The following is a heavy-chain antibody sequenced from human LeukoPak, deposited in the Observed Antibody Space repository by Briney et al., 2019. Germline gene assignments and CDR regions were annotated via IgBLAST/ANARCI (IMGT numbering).Heavy chain of an antibody. CDR3: ARMYSSGYDAFDI. Sequence: SETLTLTCTVSGGSISSYHWSWIRQPPGKGLEWIGYIYYSGSTNYNPSLKSRVTISVDTSKNQFSLKLSSVTAADTAVYYCARMYSSGYDAFDIWGQGTMVTVSS. D-gene: IGHD6-19*01. CDR1: GGSISSYH. J-gene: IGHJ3*02. CDR2: IYYSGST. V-gene: IGHV4-59*01.